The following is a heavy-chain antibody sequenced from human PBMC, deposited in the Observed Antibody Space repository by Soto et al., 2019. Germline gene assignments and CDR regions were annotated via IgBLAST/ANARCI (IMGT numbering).Heavy chain of an antibody. CDR3: AKDSVDVVATGRGYFDS. CDR2: LTGRGGNT. CDR1: GFTFSSYA. J-gene: IGHJ4*02. D-gene: IGHD5-12*01. V-gene: IGHV3-23*01. Sequence: LRLSCAASGFTFSSYAMSWVRQAPGKGLEWVSGLTGRGGNTFYADSVKGRFTISRDNTKNILYLEMNNLRAEDTALYFCAKDSVDVVATGRGYFDSWGQGTLVTVSS.